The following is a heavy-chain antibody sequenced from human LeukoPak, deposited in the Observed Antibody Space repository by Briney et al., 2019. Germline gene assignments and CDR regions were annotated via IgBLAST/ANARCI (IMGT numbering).Heavy chain of an antibody. Sequence: SETLSLTCTVSGGSISSYYWSWLRQPPGKGLEWIGYISYSGSTNYNPSLKSRVTISVDTSKNQFSLKLNSVAAADTAVYYCARGGDYGDLRYFDYWGQGTLVTVSS. D-gene: IGHD4-17*01. CDR1: GGSISSYY. V-gene: IGHV4-59*01. CDR3: ARGGDYGDLRYFDY. J-gene: IGHJ4*02. CDR2: ISYSGST.